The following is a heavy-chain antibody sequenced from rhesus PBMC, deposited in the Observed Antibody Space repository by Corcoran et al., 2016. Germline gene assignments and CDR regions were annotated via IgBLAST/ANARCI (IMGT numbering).Heavy chain of an antibody. CDR1: GGSITTNNW. D-gene: IGHD7-45*01. Sequence: QVQLQESGPGLLKPSETLSLTCAVSGGSITTNNWWTWIRQPPGKGLEWIGNIVGISSFTYSNSSLRSRVTISKDASKNQFSLNLNSLPAAATAMYYCAGQPQPSSSGGAWGNRFDVWGAGVLVVVSS. CDR2: IVGISSFT. V-gene: IGHV4-65*02. CDR3: AGQPQPSSSGGAWGNRFDV. J-gene: IGHJ5-1*01.